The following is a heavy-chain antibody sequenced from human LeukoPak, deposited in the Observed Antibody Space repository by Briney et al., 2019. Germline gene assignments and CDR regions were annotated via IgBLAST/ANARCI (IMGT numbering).Heavy chain of an antibody. V-gene: IGHV3-21*01. CDR1: GFTFSSYS. D-gene: IGHD3-3*01. CDR3: ASGIYDFWSGSSDAFDI. J-gene: IGHJ3*02. Sequence: GGSLRLSCAASGFTFSSYSMNWVRQAPGKGLEWVSSISSSSSYIYYADSVKGRFTISRDNAKNSLYLQMNSLRAEDTAVYYCASGIYDFWSGSSDAFDIWGQGTMVTVSS. CDR2: ISSSSSYI.